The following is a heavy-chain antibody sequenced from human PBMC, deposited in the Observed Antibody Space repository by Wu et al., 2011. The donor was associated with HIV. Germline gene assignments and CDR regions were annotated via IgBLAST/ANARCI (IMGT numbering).Heavy chain of an antibody. Sequence: QVQLVQSGAEVKKPGDSVKVSCKASGYTFASYYIHWVRQAPGQGLEWMGGINPSGGSTSYAQKFQGRVTMTRDTSTSTVYMELSSLRSEDTAVYYCARGQYCSSTSCYWVRVFDPWGQGTLVTVSS. CDR1: GYTFASYY. V-gene: IGHV1-46*01. J-gene: IGHJ5*02. D-gene: IGHD2-2*01. CDR2: INPSGGST. CDR3: ARGQYCSSTSCYWVRVFDP.